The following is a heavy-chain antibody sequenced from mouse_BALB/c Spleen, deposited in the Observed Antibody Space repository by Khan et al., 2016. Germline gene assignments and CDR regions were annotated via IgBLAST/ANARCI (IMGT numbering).Heavy chain of an antibody. D-gene: IGHD2-10*02. CDR3: AKEGYGNYDWYFDV. CDR1: GFSLTNYG. V-gene: IGHV2-5*01. J-gene: IGHJ1*01. CDR2: IWSGGSR. Sequence: QVQLKQSGPGLVQPSPRLSITCTASGFSLTNYGVHWVRQSPGKGLEWLGVIWSGGSRDYNAAFMSRLSISTDNSKCQAFFIMHRLLADDTAIYYRAKEGYGNYDWYFDVWGAGTTVTVCS.